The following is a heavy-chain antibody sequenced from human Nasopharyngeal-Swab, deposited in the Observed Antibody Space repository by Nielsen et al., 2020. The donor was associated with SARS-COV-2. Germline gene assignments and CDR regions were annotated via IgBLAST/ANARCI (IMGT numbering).Heavy chain of an antibody. D-gene: IGHD6-19*01. Sequence: WVRQRPGKGLAWIGSIYYSGSTYYNGSLKSRVTISVDTSNNQFSLKLSSVTAADTAVYYCARLSGLFDYWSQGTLVTVSS. CDR2: IYYSGST. V-gene: IGHV4-39*01. J-gene: IGHJ4*02. CDR3: ARLSGLFDY.